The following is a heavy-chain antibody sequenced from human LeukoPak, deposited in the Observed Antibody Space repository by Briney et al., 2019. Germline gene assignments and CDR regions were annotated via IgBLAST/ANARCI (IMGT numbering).Heavy chain of an antibody. D-gene: IGHD2-2*01. CDR3: ARGNLGSEVVPAAPYYFDY. Sequence: QPWGALRLSCAASGFTFSSYSMNWVRQAPGKGLEWVSYISSSSSTIYYADSVKGRFTISRDNAKNSLYLQMNSLRAEDTAVYYCARGNLGSEVVPAAPYYFDYWGQGTLVTVSS. J-gene: IGHJ4*02. CDR2: ISSSSSTI. CDR1: GFTFSSYS. V-gene: IGHV3-48*01.